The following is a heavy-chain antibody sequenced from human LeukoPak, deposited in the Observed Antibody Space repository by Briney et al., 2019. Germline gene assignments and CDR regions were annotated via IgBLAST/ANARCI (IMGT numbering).Heavy chain of an antibody. V-gene: IGHV5-51*01. CDR1: GYSFTSYW. D-gene: IGHD5-18*01. Sequence: GESLKISCKVSGYSFTSYWIGWVRQMPGKGLEWMGIIYPGDSDTRYSPSFQGQVTISADKSITTAYLQWSTLKPSDTAMYYCARLGAVAAPLWYYYYYMDVWGKGTTVTVSS. J-gene: IGHJ6*03. CDR2: IYPGDSDT. CDR3: ARLGAVAAPLWYYYYYMDV.